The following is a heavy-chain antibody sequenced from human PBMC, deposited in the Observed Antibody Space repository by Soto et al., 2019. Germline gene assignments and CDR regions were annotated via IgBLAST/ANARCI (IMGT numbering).Heavy chain of an antibody. CDR1: GYTFTTFG. CDR2: LTAYDGKR. V-gene: IGHV1-18*01. Sequence: ASVKVSFKTSGYTFTTFGINWVRQAPGQGLEWMGCLTAYDGKRNFAQKFQDRLTMTMDISTSTGYMELNGLRSDDTAVYFCARGLTYGDFDYWGRGTQVTVSS. D-gene: IGHD3-10*01. CDR3: ARGLTYGDFDY. J-gene: IGHJ4*02.